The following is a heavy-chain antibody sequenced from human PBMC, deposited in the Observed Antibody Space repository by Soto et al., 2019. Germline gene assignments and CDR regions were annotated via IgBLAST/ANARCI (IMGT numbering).Heavy chain of an antibody. CDR2: ISWKDEK. J-gene: IGHJ4*02. Sequence: QITLKESGPTLVKPTQTLTVSCTFSGFSLSTSEAGVAWIRQSPGKAPEWLALISWKDEKRYNPALKSRLTITKDTSKNQVVLTMTDLDPVDTATYFCAHRYGGNYYRWYFDSWGQGTLVTVSS. CDR3: AHRYGGNYYRWYFDS. D-gene: IGHD1-26*01. CDR1: GFSLSTSEAG. V-gene: IGHV2-5*01.